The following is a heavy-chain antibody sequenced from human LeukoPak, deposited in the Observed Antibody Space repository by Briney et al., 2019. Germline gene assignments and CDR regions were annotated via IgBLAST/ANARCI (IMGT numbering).Heavy chain of an antibody. CDR3: ATPIAVAGTAFDY. D-gene: IGHD6-19*01. V-gene: IGHV1-24*01. CDR1: GYTLTELS. J-gene: IGHJ4*02. CDR2: FDPEDGET. Sequence: ASVKVSCKVSGYTLTELSMHWVRQAPGKGLEWMGNFDPEDGETIYAQKFQGRVIMTEDTSTDTAYMELSSLRSEDTAVYYCATPIAVAGTAFDYWGQGTLVTVSS.